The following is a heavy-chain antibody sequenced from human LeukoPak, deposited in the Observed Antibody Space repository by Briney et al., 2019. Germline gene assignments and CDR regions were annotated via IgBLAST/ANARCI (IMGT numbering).Heavy chain of an antibody. V-gene: IGHV4-59*01. CDR1: GGSFSNFY. CDR2: TYYSGSS. D-gene: IGHD6-19*01. Sequence: ASETLSLTCTVSGGSFSNFYWSWIRQPPGKGLEWIGYTYYSGSSHYNPSLKSRITISLDTSKSQFSLKLSSVTAADTAVYYCARGSGWYADYWGQGALVTVSS. CDR3: ARGSGWYADY. J-gene: IGHJ4*02.